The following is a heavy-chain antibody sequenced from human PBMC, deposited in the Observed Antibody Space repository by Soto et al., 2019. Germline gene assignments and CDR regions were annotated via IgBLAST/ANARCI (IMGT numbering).Heavy chain of an antibody. CDR2: ISDGGDLT. J-gene: IGHJ3*02. CDR3: ARRAFGSSRSFDI. D-gene: IGHD6-6*01. CDR1: GFAFSSHP. Sequence: LGGSLRLSCTGSGFAFSSHPMSWVRQAPERGLEWVSGISDGGDLTYNADSVRGRFTISRDNSKNTLFLQMNSLRVEDTAVYYCARRAFGSSRSFDIWGQGTMVTVSS. V-gene: IGHV3-23*01.